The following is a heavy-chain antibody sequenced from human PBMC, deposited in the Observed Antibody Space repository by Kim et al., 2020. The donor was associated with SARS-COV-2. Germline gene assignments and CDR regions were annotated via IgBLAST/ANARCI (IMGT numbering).Heavy chain of an antibody. CDR1: GFTFSSYG. CDR3: ARDGHILTGYYPN. CDR2: ISYDGSNK. D-gene: IGHD3-9*01. Sequence: GGSLRLSCAASGFTFSSYGMHWVRQAPGKGLEWVAVISYDGSNKYYADSVKGRFTISRDNSKNTLYLQMNSLRAEDTAVYYCARDGHILTGYYPNWGQGTLVTVSS. J-gene: IGHJ4*02. V-gene: IGHV3-33*05.